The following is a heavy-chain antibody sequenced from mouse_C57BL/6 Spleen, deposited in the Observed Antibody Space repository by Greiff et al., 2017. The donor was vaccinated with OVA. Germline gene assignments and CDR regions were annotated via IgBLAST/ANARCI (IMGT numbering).Heavy chain of an antibody. J-gene: IGHJ4*01. V-gene: IGHV3-6*01. CDR1: GYSITSGYY. CDR3: ARDRALYYDYDVGYYAMDY. Sequence: EVKLQESGPGLVKPSQSLSLTCSVTGYSITSGYYWNWIRQFPGNKLEWMGYISYDGSNNYNPSLKNRISITRDTSKNQFFLKLNSVTTEDTATYYCARDRALYYDYDVGYYAMDYWGQGTSVTVSS. CDR2: ISYDGSN. D-gene: IGHD2-4*01.